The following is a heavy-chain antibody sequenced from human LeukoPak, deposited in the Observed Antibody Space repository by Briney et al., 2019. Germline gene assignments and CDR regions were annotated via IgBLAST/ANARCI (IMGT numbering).Heavy chain of an antibody. CDR1: GGSISSGGYY. CDR2: IYYSGST. D-gene: IGHD1-7*01. V-gene: IGHV4-31*03. CDR3: ASTLVRGITGATWWFDP. J-gene: IGHJ5*02. Sequence: SETLSLTCTVSGGSISSGGYYWSWIRQHPGKGLEWIGYIYYSGSTYYNPSLKSRVTISVDTSKNQFSLKLSSVTAADTAVYYCASTLVRGITGATWWFDPWGQGTLVTVSS.